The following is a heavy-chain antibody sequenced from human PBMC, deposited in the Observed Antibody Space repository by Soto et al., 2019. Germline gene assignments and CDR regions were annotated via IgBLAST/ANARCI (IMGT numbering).Heavy chain of an antibody. CDR2: IYYSGGT. CDR3: ARRYGAAFDY. D-gene: IGHD2-15*01. Sequence: SETLSLTCTVSGGSISSGGYYWSWIRQHPGKGLEWIGYIYYSGGTYYNPSLKSRVTISVDTSKNQFSLKLSSVTAADTAVYYCARRYGAAFDYWGQGTLVTVSS. CDR1: GGSISSGGYY. V-gene: IGHV4-31*03. J-gene: IGHJ4*02.